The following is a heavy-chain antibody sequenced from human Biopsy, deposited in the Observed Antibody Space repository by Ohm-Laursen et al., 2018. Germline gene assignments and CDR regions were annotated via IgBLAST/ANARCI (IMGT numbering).Heavy chain of an antibody. CDR1: GGSLSGYF. V-gene: IGHV4-59*01. D-gene: IGHD3-9*01. CDR3: ARGRGWGNTYFRSFDY. J-gene: IGHJ4*02. CDR2: NQNSGST. Sequence: PSQTLSLTRTVSGGSLSGYFWSWIRQPPGKGLEWIGHNQNSGSTNYNPSLKSRVTISADTSKNQFSLKLSSVTAADTAMYYCARGRGWGNTYFRSFDYWGQGTLVTVSS.